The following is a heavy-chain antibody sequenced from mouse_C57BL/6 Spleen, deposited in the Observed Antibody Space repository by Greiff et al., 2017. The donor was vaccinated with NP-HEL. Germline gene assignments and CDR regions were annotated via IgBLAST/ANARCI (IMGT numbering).Heavy chain of an antibody. CDR2: IWRGGST. Sequence: QVHVKQSGPGLVQPSQSLSITCTVSGFSLTSYGVHWVRQSPGKGLEWLGVIWRGGSTDYNAAFMSRLSITKDNSKSQVFFKMNSLQADDTAIYYCAKNYDYDGGLAYWGQGTLVTVSA. D-gene: IGHD2-4*01. V-gene: IGHV2-5*01. J-gene: IGHJ3*01. CDR3: AKNYDYDGGLAY. CDR1: GFSLTSYG.